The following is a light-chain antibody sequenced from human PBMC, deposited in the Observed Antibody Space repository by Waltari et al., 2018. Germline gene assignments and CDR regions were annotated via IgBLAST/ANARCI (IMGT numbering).Light chain of an antibody. CDR3: AGWDDSLTGVV. CDR1: TSNIGTTY. J-gene: IGLJ2*01. CDR2: LDD. Sequence: QSVLTQPPSLSGTPGQRVTISCSGSTSNIGTTYVFWYQQFPGRAPKLLIYLDDHRPSGVPDRCSASESVSSASLTISGLRPEDEATYRCAGWDDSLTGVVFGGGTKLTV. V-gene: IGLV1-47*01.